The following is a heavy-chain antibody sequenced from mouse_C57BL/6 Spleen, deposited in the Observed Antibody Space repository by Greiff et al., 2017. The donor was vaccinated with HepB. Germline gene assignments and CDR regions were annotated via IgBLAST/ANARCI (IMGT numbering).Heavy chain of an antibody. CDR1: GFTFSDFY. CDR3: ARDVAY. Sequence: EVMLVESGGGLVQSGRSLRLSCATSGFTFSDFYMEGVRQAPGKGLEWIAASRNKANDYTTEYRVSVKGRFIVSRDTSHSILYLQMNALRAEDTAIYYCARDVAYWGQGTLVTVSA. CDR2: SRNKANDYTT. J-gene: IGHJ3*01. V-gene: IGHV7-1*01.